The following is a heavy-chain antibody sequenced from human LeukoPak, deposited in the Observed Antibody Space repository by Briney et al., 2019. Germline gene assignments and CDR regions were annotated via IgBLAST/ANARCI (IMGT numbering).Heavy chain of an antibody. CDR1: GGSLSSHY. J-gene: IGHJ3*02. Sequence: PSETLSLNCTVSGGSLSSHYWSWIRQSPGKGLEWIGYIYYSGSTNYNPSLKSRVTISVDTSKNQFSLKLSSVTAADTAMYYCARGEMATIEDAFDIWGQGTMVTVSS. CDR2: IYYSGST. V-gene: IGHV4-59*11. CDR3: ARGEMATIEDAFDI. D-gene: IGHD5-24*01.